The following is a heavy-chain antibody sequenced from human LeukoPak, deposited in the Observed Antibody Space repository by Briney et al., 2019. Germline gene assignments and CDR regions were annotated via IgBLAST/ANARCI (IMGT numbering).Heavy chain of an antibody. Sequence: SETLSLTCTVSGGPISSYYWSWIRQPPGKGLEWIGYIYYSGSTSYNPSLKSRVTISVDTSKNQFSLRLSSVTAADTAVYYCAGGYSGYEAPFDPWGQGTLVTVSS. J-gene: IGHJ5*02. CDR2: IYYSGST. CDR3: AGGYSGYEAPFDP. V-gene: IGHV4-59*01. CDR1: GGPISSYY. D-gene: IGHD5-12*01.